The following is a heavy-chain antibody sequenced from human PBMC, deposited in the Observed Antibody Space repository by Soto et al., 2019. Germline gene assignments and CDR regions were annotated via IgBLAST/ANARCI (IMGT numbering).Heavy chain of an antibody. CDR1: GFTFNSYW. CDR3: ARVLKSSGWDNDVFDI. CDR2: IDTYGSAT. V-gene: IGHV3-74*01. Sequence: GGSMRLSCSASGFTFNSYWMHWVRQAPGKGLVWVSRIDTYGSATRYADSVKGRFTISRDNAKNTLYLQMNTLRAEDTAVYYCARVLKSSGWDNDVFDIWGQGTMVTVSS. J-gene: IGHJ3*02. D-gene: IGHD6-19*01.